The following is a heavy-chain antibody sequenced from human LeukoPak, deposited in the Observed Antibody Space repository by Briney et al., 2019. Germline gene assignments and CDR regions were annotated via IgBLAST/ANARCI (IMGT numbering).Heavy chain of an antibody. J-gene: IGHJ6*02. CDR2: FDPEDGET. V-gene: IGHV1-24*01. CDR3: ATPLGPPGYSMGTYYYYYYGMDV. D-gene: IGHD6-13*01. Sequence: GASVKVSCKVSGYTLTELFMHWVRQAPGKGHEWMGGFDPEDGETIYAQKFQGRVTMTEDTSTDTAYMELSSLRSEDTAVYYCATPLGPPGYSMGTYYYYYYGMDVWGQGTTVTVSS. CDR1: GYTLTELF.